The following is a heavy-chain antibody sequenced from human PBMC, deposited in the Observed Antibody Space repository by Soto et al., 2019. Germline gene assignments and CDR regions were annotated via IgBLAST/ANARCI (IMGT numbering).Heavy chain of an antibody. J-gene: IGHJ4*02. D-gene: IGHD2-21*01. V-gene: IGHV3-30*18. Sequence: QVQLVESGGGVVQPGRSLRLSCAASGFTFSSYGMHWVRQAPGKGLEWVAVISYDGSNKYYADSVKGRFTISRDNSKNTLYLQMNSLRAEDTAVYYCAKGVRIPDYWGQGTLVTVSS. CDR3: AKGVRIPDY. CDR2: ISYDGSNK. CDR1: GFTFSSYG.